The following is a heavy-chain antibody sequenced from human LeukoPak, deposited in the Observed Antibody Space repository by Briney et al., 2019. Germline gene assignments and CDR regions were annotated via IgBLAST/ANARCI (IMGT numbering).Heavy chain of an antibody. V-gene: IGHV3-23*01. J-gene: IGHJ3*02. CDR1: GFTFSSYA. CDR2: ISGSGGST. D-gene: IGHD2-2*01. Sequence: GSLRLSCAASGFTFSSYAMSWVRQAPGKGLEWVSAISGSGGSTYYADSVKGRFTISRDNSKNTLYLQMNSLRAEDTAVYYCAKDLEVGDIVVVPAGSGAFDIWGQGTMVTVSS. CDR3: AKDLEVGDIVVVPAGSGAFDI.